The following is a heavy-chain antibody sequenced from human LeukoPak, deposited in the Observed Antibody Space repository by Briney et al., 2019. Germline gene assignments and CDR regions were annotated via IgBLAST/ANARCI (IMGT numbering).Heavy chain of an antibody. J-gene: IGHJ3*02. Sequence: SETLSLTCTVSGGSISSSSYYWGWIRQPPGKGLEWIGSIYYSGSTYYNPSLKSRVTISVDTSKNQFSLKLSSVTAADTAVYYCARVPWAYGNYVHAFDIWGQGTMVTVSS. CDR2: IYYSGST. CDR1: GGSISSSSYY. V-gene: IGHV4-39*07. CDR3: ARVPWAYGNYVHAFDI. D-gene: IGHD4-11*01.